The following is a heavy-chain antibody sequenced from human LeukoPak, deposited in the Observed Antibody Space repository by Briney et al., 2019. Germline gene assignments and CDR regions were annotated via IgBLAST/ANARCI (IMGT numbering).Heavy chain of an antibody. CDR3: ARDYTAQAYYYYMDV. CDR2: ISSSSSYI. V-gene: IGHV3-21*01. Sequence: GGSLRLSCAASGFTFSSYSMNWVRQAPGKGLEWVSSISSSSSYIYYADSVKGRFTISRDNAKNSLYLQMNSLRAEDTAVYYCARDYTAQAYYYYMDVWGKGTTVTVSS. J-gene: IGHJ6*03. CDR1: GFTFSSYS.